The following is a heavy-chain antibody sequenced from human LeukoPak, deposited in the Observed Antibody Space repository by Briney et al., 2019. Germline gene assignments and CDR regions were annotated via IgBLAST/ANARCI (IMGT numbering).Heavy chain of an antibody. CDR1: GYTFTSYG. Sequence: ASVRVSCTASGYTFTSYGISWVRQAPGQGLEWMGWISAYNGNTNYAQKLQGRVTMTTDTSTSTAYMELRSLRSDDTAVYYCARDPEFTTQPNWFDPWGQGTLVTVSS. J-gene: IGHJ5*02. D-gene: IGHD3-10*01. CDR2: ISAYNGNT. V-gene: IGHV1-18*01. CDR3: ARDPEFTTQPNWFDP.